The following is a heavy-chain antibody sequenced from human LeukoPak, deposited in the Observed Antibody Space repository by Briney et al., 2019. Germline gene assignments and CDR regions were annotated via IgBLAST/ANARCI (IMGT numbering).Heavy chain of an antibody. V-gene: IGHV1-69*01. D-gene: IGHD1-7*01. CDR3: ARAGQNWNYVNASPNPLV. J-gene: IGHJ4*02. CDR1: GGTFSSYA. CDR2: IIPIFGTA. Sequence: SSVKVSCKASGGTFSSYAISWVRQAPGQGLEWMGGIIPIFGTANYAQKFQGRVTITADESTSTAYMELSSLRSEDTAVYYCARAGQNWNYVNASPNPLVWGQGNLVTVSS.